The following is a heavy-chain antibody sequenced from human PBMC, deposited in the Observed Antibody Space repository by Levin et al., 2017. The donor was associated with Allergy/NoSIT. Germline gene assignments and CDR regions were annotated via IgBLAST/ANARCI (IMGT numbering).Heavy chain of an antibody. CDR2: IYYSGST. V-gene: IGHV4-39*01. CDR1: GGSISSSSYY. CDR3: ATSRGPSWFDP. Sequence: SETLSLTCTVSGGSISSSSYYWGWIRQPPGKGLEWIGSIYYSGSTYYNPSLKSRVTISVDTSKNQFSLKLSSVTAADTAVYYCATSRGPSWFDPWGQGTLVTVSS. J-gene: IGHJ5*02. D-gene: IGHD3-10*01.